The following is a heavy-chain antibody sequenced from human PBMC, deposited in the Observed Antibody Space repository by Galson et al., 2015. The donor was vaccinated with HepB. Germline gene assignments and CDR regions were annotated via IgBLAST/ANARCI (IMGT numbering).Heavy chain of an antibody. J-gene: IGHJ5*02. CDR2: IKQDGSEK. CDR1: GFTFSSYW. CDR3: ARLRGYCSSTSCYDPWFDP. V-gene: IGHV3-7*01. D-gene: IGHD2-2*01. Sequence: SLRLSCAASGFTFSSYWMGWVRQAPGKGLEWVANIKQDGSEKYYVDSVKGRFTISRDNAKNSLYLQMNSLRAEDTAVYYCARLRGYCSSTSCYDPWFDPWGQGTLVTVSS.